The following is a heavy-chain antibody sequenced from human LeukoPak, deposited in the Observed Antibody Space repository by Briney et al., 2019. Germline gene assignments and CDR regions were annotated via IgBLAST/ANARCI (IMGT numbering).Heavy chain of an antibody. D-gene: IGHD2-15*01. CDR1: GYTFTNYA. V-gene: IGHV1-3*01. Sequence: GASVKVSCKGSGYTFTNYAVHWVRQAPGQRLEWLGWINPGNGDTKYSRNFQGRVTVTSDTSAATAYVELNSLTSEDTAVYYCARERWHCRVNCYSVYYYALDVWGQGTTVTVSS. CDR2: INPGNGDT. CDR3: ARERWHCRVNCYSVYYYALDV. J-gene: IGHJ6*02.